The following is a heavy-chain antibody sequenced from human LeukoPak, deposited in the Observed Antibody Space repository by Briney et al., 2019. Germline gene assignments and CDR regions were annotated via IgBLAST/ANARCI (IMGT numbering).Heavy chain of an antibody. CDR2: INHSGST. J-gene: IGHJ3*02. V-gene: IGHV4-34*01. D-gene: IGHD4-17*01. CDR1: GGSFSGYY. CDR3: ADYGDYAFDI. Sequence: PSETLSLTCAVYGGSFSGYYWSWIRQPPGKGLEWIGEINHSGSTNYNPSLKSRVTISVDTSKNQFSLKLSSVTAADTAVYYCADYGDYAFDIWGKGTMVTVSS.